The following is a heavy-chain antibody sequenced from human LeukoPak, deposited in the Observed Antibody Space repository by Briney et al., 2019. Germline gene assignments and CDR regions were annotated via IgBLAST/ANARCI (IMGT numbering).Heavy chain of an antibody. V-gene: IGHV1-69*05. CDR2: IIPIFGTA. Sequence: ASVKVSCKASGGTFSSYAISWVRQAPGQGLEWMGRIIPIFGTANYAQKFQGRVTITTDESTSTAYMELSSLRSEDTAVYYCARAQPNDFWNGSFDYWGQGTLVTVSS. CDR3: ARAQPNDFWNGSFDY. CDR1: GGTFSSYA. D-gene: IGHD3-3*01. J-gene: IGHJ4*02.